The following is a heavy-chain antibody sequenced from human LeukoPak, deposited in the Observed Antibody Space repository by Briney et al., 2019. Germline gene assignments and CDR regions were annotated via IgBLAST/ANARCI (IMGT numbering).Heavy chain of an antibody. D-gene: IGHD3-9*01. CDR2: IYYSGST. Sequence: SETLSLTCTVSGGSISSGDYYWSWIRQPPGKGLEWIGYIYYSGSTYYNPSLKSRVTISVDMSKIQFSLKLSSVTAADTAVYYCARAGNYDILTGYSLFAFDIWGQGTMVTVSS. CDR3: ARAGNYDILTGYSLFAFDI. J-gene: IGHJ3*02. V-gene: IGHV4-30-4*08. CDR1: GGSISSGDYY.